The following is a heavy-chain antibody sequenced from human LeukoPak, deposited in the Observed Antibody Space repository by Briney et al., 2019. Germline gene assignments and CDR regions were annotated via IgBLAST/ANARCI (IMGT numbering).Heavy chain of an antibody. Sequence: GGSLRLSCAASGFTFSSHGMHWVRQAPGKGLEWVAVISYDGSNKYYADSVKGRFTISRDNSKNTLYLQMNSLRAEDTAVYYCAKAAYVLRFRGFDPWGQGTLVTVSS. CDR1: GFTFSSHG. D-gene: IGHD5-12*01. CDR2: ISYDGSNK. J-gene: IGHJ5*02. CDR3: AKAAYVLRFRGFDP. V-gene: IGHV3-30*18.